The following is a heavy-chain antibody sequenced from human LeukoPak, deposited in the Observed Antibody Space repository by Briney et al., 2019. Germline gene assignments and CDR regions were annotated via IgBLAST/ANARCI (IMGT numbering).Heavy chain of an antibody. D-gene: IGHD6-13*01. CDR3: ARLIRAAALIDY. J-gene: IGHJ4*02. CDR1: GYSFSNYA. Sequence: ASVKVSCKASGYSFSNYAITWVRQAPGQGLEWMGWISAGNGDTDYVQKFNGRVTMTTDTSTCTAYLDLRTLRSADTAVYYCARLIRAAALIDYWGQGTLVTVSS. V-gene: IGHV1-18*01. CDR2: ISAGNGDT.